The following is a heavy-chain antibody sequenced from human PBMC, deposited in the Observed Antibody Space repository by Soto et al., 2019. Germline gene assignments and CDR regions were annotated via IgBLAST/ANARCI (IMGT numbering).Heavy chain of an antibody. CDR2: IIYDGSTK. V-gene: IGHV3-30*18. J-gene: IGHJ4*02. Sequence: QVQLVESGGGVVQPGRSLRLSCAASGFTFSSYGMHWVRQAPGKGLEWVAVIIYDGSTKYYADSAKGRFTNSRDNSKSTLYLQMNSLRAEDTAVYYCAKDRMGAGVRGYFDYWGQGTLVTVSS. CDR1: GFTFSSYG. D-gene: IGHD3-10*01. CDR3: AKDRMGAGVRGYFDY.